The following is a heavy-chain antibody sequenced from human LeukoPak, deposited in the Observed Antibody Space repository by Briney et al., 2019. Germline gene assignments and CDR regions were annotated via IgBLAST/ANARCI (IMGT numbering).Heavy chain of an antibody. V-gene: IGHV3-20*04. D-gene: IGHD5-24*01. Sequence: GGSLRLSCAASGFTFGDYGMSWVRQAPGKGLEWVSSINWNGGNTAYADSVEGRFTISRDTAKDSLYLQLNSLRAEDTALYYCARDRGWLQYIDYWGQGTLVTVSS. CDR2: INWNGGNT. CDR3: ARDRGWLQYIDY. CDR1: GFTFGDYG. J-gene: IGHJ4*02.